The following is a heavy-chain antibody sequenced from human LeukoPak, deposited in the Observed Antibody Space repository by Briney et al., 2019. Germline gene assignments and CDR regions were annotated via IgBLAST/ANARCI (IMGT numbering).Heavy chain of an antibody. CDR3: AREDTAARPQDY. CDR2: IYTSGST. CDR1: GGSISRYY. J-gene: IGHJ4*02. D-gene: IGHD6-6*01. V-gene: IGHV4-4*07. Sequence: SETLSLTCSVSGGSISRYYWSWIRQPAGKGPEWIGRIYTSGSTNYNPSLKSRVTMSVDTSKNQFSLNLTSVTAADTAVYYCAREDTAARPQDYWGQGTLVTVSS.